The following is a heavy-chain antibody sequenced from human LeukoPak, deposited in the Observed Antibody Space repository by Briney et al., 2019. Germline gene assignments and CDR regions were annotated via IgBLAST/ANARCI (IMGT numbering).Heavy chain of an antibody. J-gene: IGHJ4*02. V-gene: IGHV4-59*11. CDR3: AREVDYDYVWGSYRIFDY. CDR1: GGSISSHY. CDR2: IYYSGST. Sequence: SETPSLTCTVSGGSISSHYWSWIRQPPGKGLEWIGYIYYSGSTNYNPSLKSRVTISVDTSKNQFSLKLSSVTAADTAVYYCAREVDYDYVWGSYRIFDYWGQGTLVTVSS. D-gene: IGHD3-16*02.